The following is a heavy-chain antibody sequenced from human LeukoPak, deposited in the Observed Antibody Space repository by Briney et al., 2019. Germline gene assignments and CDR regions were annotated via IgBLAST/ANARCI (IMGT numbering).Heavy chain of an antibody. J-gene: IGHJ4*02. CDR3: AREPEAFDY. CDR2: IYTSGST. Sequence: PSQTLSLTCTVSGGSISSGSYYWSWIRQPAGKGLEWIGRIYTSGSTNYNPSLKSRVTISVDTSKNQFSLKLSSVTAADTAVYYCAREPEAFDYWGQGTLVTVSS. V-gene: IGHV4-61*02. CDR1: GGSISSGSYY.